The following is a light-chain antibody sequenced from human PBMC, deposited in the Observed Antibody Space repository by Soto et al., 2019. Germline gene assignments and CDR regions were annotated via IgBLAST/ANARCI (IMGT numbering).Light chain of an antibody. CDR1: QSISSW. J-gene: IGKJ3*01. CDR2: EGS. Sequence: DIQMTQSPSSLSASVGDRVTITFXASQSISSWLAWYQQKPGKAPKLLIYEGSTLQSGVPSRFSGSGSGTEFSLTISSLQPEDFATYFCQQYKSYSLITFGPGTKVDI. V-gene: IGKV1-5*01. CDR3: QQYKSYSLIT.